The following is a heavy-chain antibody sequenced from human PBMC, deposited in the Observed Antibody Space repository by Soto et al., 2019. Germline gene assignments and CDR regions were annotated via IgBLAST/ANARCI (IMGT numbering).Heavy chain of an antibody. J-gene: IGHJ3*02. CDR2: INPNSGGT. CDR3: ARSDSNVHDAFDI. D-gene: IGHD4-4*01. V-gene: IGHV1-2*04. Sequence: ASVKVSCKASGYTFTGYYMHWVRQAPGQGLEWMGWINPNSGGTNYAQKFQGWVTMTRDTSISTAYMELSRLRSDDTAVYYCARSDSNVHDAFDIWGQGTMVTVSS. CDR1: GYTFTGYY.